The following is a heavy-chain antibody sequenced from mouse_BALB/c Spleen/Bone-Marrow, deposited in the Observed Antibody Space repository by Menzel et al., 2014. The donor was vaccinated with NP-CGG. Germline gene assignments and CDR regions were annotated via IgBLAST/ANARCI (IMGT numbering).Heavy chain of an antibody. V-gene: IGHV1-54*03. J-gene: IGHJ1*01. CDR2: INPGSGST. CDR3: ARGPTWYFDV. CDR1: GYAFTNYL. D-gene: IGHD3-3*01. Sequence: QVQLKESGAELVRPETSVKVPCKASGYAFTNYLIEWLKQRPGQGLELIGVINPGSGSTNYNEKFKGKATLTADKSSSTAYMQLSSLTSDDSAVYFCARGPTWYFDVWGAGTTVTVSS.